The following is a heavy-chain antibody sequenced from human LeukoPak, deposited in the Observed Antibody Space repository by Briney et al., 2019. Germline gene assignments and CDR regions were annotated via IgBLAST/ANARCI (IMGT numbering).Heavy chain of an antibody. J-gene: IGHJ4*02. D-gene: IGHD3-22*01. Sequence: GSLRLSCAVSGITLSNYGMSWVRQAPGKGLEWVAGISDSGGRTNYADSVKGWFTISRDNPKNTLYLQMNSLRAEDTAVYFCAKRGVVIRVILVGFHKEAYYFESWGQGVLVTVSS. V-gene: IGHV3-23*01. CDR3: AKRGVVIRVILVGFHKEAYYFES. CDR2: ISDSGGRT. CDR1: GITLSNYG.